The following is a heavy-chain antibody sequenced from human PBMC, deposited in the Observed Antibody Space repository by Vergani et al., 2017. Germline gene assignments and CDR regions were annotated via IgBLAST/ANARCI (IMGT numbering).Heavy chain of an antibody. D-gene: IGHD6-19*01. J-gene: IGHJ4*02. CDR1: GFSLSTSGVG. CDR3: ARQQWTSFDD. CDR2: IYWNDDK. V-gene: IGHV2-5*01. Sequence: QITLKESGPTLVKPTQPLPLTCTFSGFSLSTSGVGVGWIRQPPGKALEWLALIYWNDDKRYSPSLKSTLTITKDTSKKQVVLTMTNMAPVDTATYYCARQQWTSFDDWSQGTLVTVSS.